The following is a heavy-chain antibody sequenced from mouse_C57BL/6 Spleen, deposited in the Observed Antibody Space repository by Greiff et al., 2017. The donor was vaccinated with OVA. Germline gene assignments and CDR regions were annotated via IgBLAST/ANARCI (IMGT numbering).Heavy chain of an antibody. Sequence: VQLKESGPGLVKPSQSLSLTCSVTGYSITSGYYWNWIRQFPGNKLEWMGYISYDGSNNYNPSLKNRISITRDTSKNQFFLKLNSETTEDTATYYGAREDYGSSSGYFDVWGTVTTVTVSS. CDR2: ISYDGSN. CDR1: GYSITSGYY. D-gene: IGHD1-1*01. CDR3: AREDYGSSSGYFDV. J-gene: IGHJ1*03. V-gene: IGHV3-6*01.